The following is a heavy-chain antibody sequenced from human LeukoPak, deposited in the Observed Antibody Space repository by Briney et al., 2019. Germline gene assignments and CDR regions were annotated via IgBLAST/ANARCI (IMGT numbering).Heavy chain of an antibody. D-gene: IGHD1-26*01. J-gene: IGHJ4*02. CDR2: IYPGDSDT. CDR3: ARQSGIVGATGDFDY. Sequence: GESLKISCKGSGYTFSTYWIGWVRQMPGKGLEWMGIIYPGDSDTRYSPSFQGQVTISADKSISTAYLQWSSLKASDTAMYYCARQSGIVGATGDFDYWGQGTLVTVSS. V-gene: IGHV5-51*01. CDR1: GYTFSTYW.